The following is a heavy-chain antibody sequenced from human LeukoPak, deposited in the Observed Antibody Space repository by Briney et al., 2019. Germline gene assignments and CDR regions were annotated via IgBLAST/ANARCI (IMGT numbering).Heavy chain of an antibody. CDR2: INHSGST. V-gene: IGHV4-34*01. CDR3: ARDKGTYYYDSSGYHSLVDAFDI. Sequence: SETLSLTCAVYGGSFSGYYWSWIRQPPGKGLEWIGEINHSGSTNYNPSLKSRVTISVDTSKNQFSLKLSSVTAADTAVYYCARDKGTYYYDSSGYHSLVDAFDIWGQGTMVTVSS. J-gene: IGHJ3*02. D-gene: IGHD3-22*01. CDR1: GGSFSGYY.